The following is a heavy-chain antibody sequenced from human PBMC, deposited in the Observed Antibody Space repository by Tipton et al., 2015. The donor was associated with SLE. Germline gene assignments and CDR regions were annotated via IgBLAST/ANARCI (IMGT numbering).Heavy chain of an antibody. CDR2: IYYSGST. CDR1: GGSISSYY. J-gene: IGHJ6*03. CDR3: ARVPFYYYYYMDV. V-gene: IGHV4-59*01. Sequence: TLSLTCTVSGGSISSYYWSWIRQPPGKGLEWIGYIYYSGSTNYNPSLKSRVTISVDTSKNQFSLKLSSVTAADTAVYYCARVPFYYYYYMDVWGKGTTVTVPS.